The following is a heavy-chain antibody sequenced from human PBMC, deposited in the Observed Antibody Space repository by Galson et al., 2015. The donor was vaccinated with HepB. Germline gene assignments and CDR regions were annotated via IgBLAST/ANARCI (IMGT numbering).Heavy chain of an antibody. J-gene: IGHJ6*02. D-gene: IGHD1-26*01. CDR1: GYTFTSYG. Sequence: SVKVSCKASGYTFTSYGISWVRQAPGQGLEWMGWISAYNGNTNYAQKLQGRVTMTTDTSTSTAYMELRSLRSDDTAVYYCAREGSGTGNYYYGMDVWGQGTTVTVSS. CDR2: ISAYNGNT. CDR3: AREGSGTGNYYYGMDV. V-gene: IGHV1-18*04.